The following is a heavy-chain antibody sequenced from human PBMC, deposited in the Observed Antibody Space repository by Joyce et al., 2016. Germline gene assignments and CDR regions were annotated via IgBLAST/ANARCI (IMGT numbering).Heavy chain of an antibody. Sequence: QVQLVQSGAEVTKPGTSVKVSCKASGYTFTSYYMHGVRQAPGQGLEWMGVIKPSGGSTSDALQFQGRLTMTRDTSTSTVYMELSSLRSEDTAVYYCARPRSMGYWSGTSCHYDAFDIWGQGTMVTVSS. CDR1: GYTFTSYY. D-gene: IGHD2-2*01. CDR3: ARPRSMGYWSGTSCHYDAFDI. V-gene: IGHV1-46*01. CDR2: IKPSGGST. J-gene: IGHJ3*02.